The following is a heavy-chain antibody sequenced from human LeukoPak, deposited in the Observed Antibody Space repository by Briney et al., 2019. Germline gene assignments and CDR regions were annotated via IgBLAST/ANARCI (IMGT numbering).Heavy chain of an antibody. D-gene: IGHD6-6*01. Sequence: GGPLRLSCAASGFTFSTAWMLWLRQAPGKGLEGVGCIKSKTDGGTVDYAEHVKGRFTISRDDSQNMLYLQMNSLKNEDTAVHYCTTDRAIAVRPVFDYWGQGTLVTVSS. CDR1: GFTFSTAW. CDR2: IKSKTDGGTV. V-gene: IGHV3-15*01. CDR3: TTDRAIAVRPVFDY. J-gene: IGHJ4*02.